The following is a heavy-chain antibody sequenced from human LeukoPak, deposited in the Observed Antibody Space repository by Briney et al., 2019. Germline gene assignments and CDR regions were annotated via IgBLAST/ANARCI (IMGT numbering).Heavy chain of an antibody. J-gene: IGHJ6*03. D-gene: IGHD2-15*01. Sequence: KTSETLSLACTVSGGSISSYYWSWIRQPPGKGLEWLGYIYYSGSTNYNPSLKSRVTLSVDTSKNQFSLKLSSVTAADTAVYYCARDSSVAAIRPGHYMDVWGKGTTVTVSS. CDR3: ARDSSVAAIRPGHYMDV. V-gene: IGHV4-59*01. CDR1: GGSISSYY. CDR2: IYYSGST.